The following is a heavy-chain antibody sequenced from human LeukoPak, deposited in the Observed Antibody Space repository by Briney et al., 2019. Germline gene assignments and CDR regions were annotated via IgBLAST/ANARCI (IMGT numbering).Heavy chain of an antibody. CDR2: IDERRRT. Sequence: SETLSLTCAVYGGSFTSYYWSWLRQPPGKGLEWIGEIDERRRTILNPSLKSRVTMFIDTSKNQFSLNLSSVTAADTAVYYCVRARGAYNWFDPWGQGTLVAVSS. D-gene: IGHD5-24*01. V-gene: IGHV4-34*10. J-gene: IGHJ5*02. CDR1: GGSFTSYY. CDR3: VRARGAYNWFDP.